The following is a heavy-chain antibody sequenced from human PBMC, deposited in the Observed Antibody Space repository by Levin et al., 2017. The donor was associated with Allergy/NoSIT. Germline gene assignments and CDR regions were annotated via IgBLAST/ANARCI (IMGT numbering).Heavy chain of an antibody. CDR2: IIPIFGTA. CDR3: AREAVRGVTLYYYYGMDG. CDR1: GGTFSSYA. Sequence: ASVKVSCKASGGTFSSYAISWVRQAPGQGLEWMGGIIPIFGTANYAQKFQGRVTITADESTSTAYMELSSLRSEDTAVYYCAREAVRGVTLYYYYGMDGWGQGTTVTVSS. V-gene: IGHV1-69*13. D-gene: IGHD3-10*01. J-gene: IGHJ6*02.